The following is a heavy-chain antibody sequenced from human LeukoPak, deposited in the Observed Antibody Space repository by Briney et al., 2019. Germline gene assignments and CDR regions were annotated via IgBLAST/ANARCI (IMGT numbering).Heavy chain of an antibody. J-gene: IGHJ4*02. V-gene: IGHV4-4*02. CDR1: GFTFSNFW. Sequence: PGESLRLSCTASGFTFSNFWMGWVRQPPGKGLEWIGEMYLSGTTPSNPSVKSRVTISIDKSKNQFFLNLSSVTAADTAVYYCAGLVGRYSSGLYYYYFDYWGQGTLVTVSS. D-gene: IGHD3-22*01. CDR2: MYLSGTT. CDR3: AGLVGRYSSGLYYYYFDY.